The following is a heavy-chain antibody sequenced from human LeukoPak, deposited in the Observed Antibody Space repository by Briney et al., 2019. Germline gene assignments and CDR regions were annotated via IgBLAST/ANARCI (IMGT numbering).Heavy chain of an antibody. CDR1: GGSISSYY. D-gene: IGHD3-10*01. CDR3: AREVFGELFFDY. Sequence: SETLSLTCTVSGGSISSYYWSWIRQPPGKGLEWIGYIYYSGSTNYNPSLKSRVTISVDTSKNQFSLKLSSVTAADTAVYYCAREVFGELFFDYWGQGTLVTVSS. CDR2: IYYSGST. V-gene: IGHV4-59*01. J-gene: IGHJ4*02.